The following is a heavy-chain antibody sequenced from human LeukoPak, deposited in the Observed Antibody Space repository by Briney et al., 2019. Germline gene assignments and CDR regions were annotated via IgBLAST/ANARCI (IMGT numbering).Heavy chain of an antibody. CDR2: IKEVGSAK. Sequence: GGSLRLSCVSSGLTFSRYWMTWVRQVPGKGLEWVANIKEVGSAKSYVDSVKGRFTISRDNAKNALYLQMDSLRVEDTAVYYCARDYDYFSGHNLDAYDIWGQGTTLSVSS. J-gene: IGHJ3*02. V-gene: IGHV3-7*01. D-gene: IGHD2-15*01. CDR3: ARDYDYFSGHNLDAYDI. CDR1: GLTFSRYW.